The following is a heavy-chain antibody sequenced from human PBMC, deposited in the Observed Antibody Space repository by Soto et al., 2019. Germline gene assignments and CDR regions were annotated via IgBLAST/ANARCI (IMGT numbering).Heavy chain of an antibody. J-gene: IGHJ4*02. CDR3: VRGLSGSLDQ. V-gene: IGHV3-74*01. D-gene: IGHD3-10*01. CDR1: GFTFRSYW. CDR2: INSDGSTT. Sequence: GGSLSLSCAASGFTFRSYWMHWVRPAPGKGLVWVSRINSDGSTTSYADSVKGRFTISRDNAKNTLYLQMNSLRAEDTAVYYCVRGLSGSLDQWGQGTLVNVSS.